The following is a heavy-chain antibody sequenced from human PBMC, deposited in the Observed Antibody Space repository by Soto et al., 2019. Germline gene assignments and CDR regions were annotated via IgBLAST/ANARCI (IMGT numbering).Heavy chain of an antibody. Sequence: QVQLVESGGGVVQPGRSLRLSCAASGFTFSSYGMHWVRQAPGKGLEWVAVISYDGSNKYYADSVKGRFTISRDTSKNPRCLQMNSLGAEDTAGDHCAPCFGAVDYWGQGTLVTVSS. V-gene: IGHV3-30*03. J-gene: IGHJ4*02. CDR1: GFTFSSYG. CDR2: ISYDGSNK. D-gene: IGHD2-15*01. CDR3: APCFGAVDY.